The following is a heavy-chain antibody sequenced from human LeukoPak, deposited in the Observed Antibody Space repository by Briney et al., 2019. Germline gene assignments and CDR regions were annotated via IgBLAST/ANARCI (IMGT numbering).Heavy chain of an antibody. CDR3: ARDRNYGFH. CDR1: GFTFSTYA. V-gene: IGHV3-23*01. Sequence: GGSLRLSCAASGFTFSTYAMSWVRQAPGKGLEWVSAIIGSGVSAYYADSVKGRFTISRDNAKNSLYLQMNSLRAEDTAVYYCARDRNYGFHWGQGTLVTVSS. D-gene: IGHD4-11*01. CDR2: IIGSGVSA. J-gene: IGHJ4*02.